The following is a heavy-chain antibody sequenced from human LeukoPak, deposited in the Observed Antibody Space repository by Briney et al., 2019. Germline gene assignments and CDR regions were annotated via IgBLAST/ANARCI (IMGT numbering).Heavy chain of an antibody. D-gene: IGHD1-26*01. V-gene: IGHV3-30*18. Sequence: GGSLRLSCAASGFTFSSYGMHWVRQAPVKGLEWVAVISYDGSNKYYADSVKGRFTISRDNSKNTLYLQMNSLRAEDTAVYYCAKVLVGDYYYAMDVWGQGTTVTVSS. CDR3: AKVLVGDYYYAMDV. CDR1: GFTFSSYG. J-gene: IGHJ6*02. CDR2: ISYDGSNK.